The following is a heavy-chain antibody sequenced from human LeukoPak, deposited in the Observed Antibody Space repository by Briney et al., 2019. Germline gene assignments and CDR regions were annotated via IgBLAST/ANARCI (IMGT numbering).Heavy chain of an antibody. CDR2: INHNGNVN. J-gene: IGHJ6*02. CDR3: ARGGGLDV. D-gene: IGHD3-16*01. CDR1: GITFSSYW. Sequence: GGSLRLSCAASGITFSSYWMNWARQAPGKGLEWVASINHNGNVNYYVDSVKGRFTISRDNAKNSLYLQMSNLRAEDTAVYFCARGGGLDVWGQGATVTVSS. V-gene: IGHV3-7*03.